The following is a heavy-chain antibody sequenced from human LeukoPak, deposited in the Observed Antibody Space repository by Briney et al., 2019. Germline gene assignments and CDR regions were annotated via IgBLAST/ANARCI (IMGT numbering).Heavy chain of an antibody. CDR1: GGTFSSYA. D-gene: IGHD3-3*01. CDR2: INPIFGTA. Sequence: SVKVSCKASGGTFSSYAISWVRQAPGQGLEWMGGINPIFGTANYAQKFQGRVTITRDESTSTAYMELSRLRSEDTAVYYCANGGDDYDFWSGLSSWFDPWGQGTLVTVS. V-gene: IGHV1-69*05. CDR3: ANGGDDYDFWSGLSSWFDP. J-gene: IGHJ5*02.